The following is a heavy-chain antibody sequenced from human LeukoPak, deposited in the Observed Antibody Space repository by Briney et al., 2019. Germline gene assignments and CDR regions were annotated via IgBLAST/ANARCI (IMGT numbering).Heavy chain of an antibody. J-gene: IGHJ4*02. V-gene: IGHV3-30*18. CDR1: GFTFSSYG. Sequence: GGSLRLSCAASGFTFSSYGMHWVRQAPGKGLEWVAVISYDGSNKYYADSVKGRFTISRDNSKNTLYLQMNSQRAEDTAVYYCAKLPSPMVRGVWFDYWGQGTLVTVSS. D-gene: IGHD3-10*01. CDR3: AKLPSPMVRGVWFDY. CDR2: ISYDGSNK.